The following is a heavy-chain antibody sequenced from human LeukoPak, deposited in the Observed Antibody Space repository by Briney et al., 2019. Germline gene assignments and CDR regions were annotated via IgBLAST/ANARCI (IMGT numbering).Heavy chain of an antibody. J-gene: IGHJ4*02. CDR2: TFYSGHT. Sequence: SETLSLTCSVPGGSISRSSYYWGWIRQPPGKGLEWIGSTFYSGHTYYNPSLKSRVTISVDTSRNQFSLKVTSVTAADTAVYYCARRFGGRSPGTKPFDYWGQGRLVTVSS. CDR1: GGSISRSSYY. V-gene: IGHV4-39*01. D-gene: IGHD1-1*01. CDR3: ARRFGGRSPGTKPFDY.